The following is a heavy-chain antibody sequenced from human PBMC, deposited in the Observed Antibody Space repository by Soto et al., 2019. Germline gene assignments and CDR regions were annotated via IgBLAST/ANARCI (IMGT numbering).Heavy chain of an antibody. CDR2: ISSSSSTI. J-gene: IGHJ4*02. CDR3: AREAVMVRGVIDY. V-gene: IGHV3-48*01. CDR1: GFTFSSYA. Sequence: PGVSLRLSFAASGFTFSSYAMSWVCQAPGKGLEWVSYISSSSSTIYYADSVKGRFTISRDNAKNSLYLQMNSLRAEDTAVYYCAREAVMVRGVIDYWGQGTLVTVSS. D-gene: IGHD3-10*01.